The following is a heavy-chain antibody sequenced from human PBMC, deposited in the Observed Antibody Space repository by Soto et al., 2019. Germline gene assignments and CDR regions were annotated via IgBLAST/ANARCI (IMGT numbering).Heavy chain of an antibody. D-gene: IGHD3-22*01. V-gene: IGHV3-33*01. CDR1: GFTFSSYG. CDR3: ARDTYYYDSSGYSRTPGGFDY. CDR2: IWYDGSNK. J-gene: IGHJ4*02. Sequence: PGGSLRLSCAASGFTFSSYGMHWVRQAPGKGLEWVAVIWYDGSNKYYADSVKGRFTISRDNSKNTLYLQMNSLRAEDTAVYYCARDTYYYDSSGYSRTPGGFDYWGQGTLVTVSS.